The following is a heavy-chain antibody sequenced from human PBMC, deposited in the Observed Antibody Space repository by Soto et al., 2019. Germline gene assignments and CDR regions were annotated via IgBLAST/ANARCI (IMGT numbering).Heavy chain of an antibody. CDR3: ARTIAPPYYFDY. CDR2: IYYGGST. J-gene: IGHJ4*02. CDR1: DGSISSGDYY. Sequence: TSETLSLTCTVSDGSISSGDYYWSWIRQPPGKGLEWIGYIYYGGSTFYKPSLKSRVTISADTSKNQFSLKLSSVTTADTAVYYCARTIAPPYYFDYWGQGTLVTVSS. V-gene: IGHV4-30-4*01. D-gene: IGHD3-10*01.